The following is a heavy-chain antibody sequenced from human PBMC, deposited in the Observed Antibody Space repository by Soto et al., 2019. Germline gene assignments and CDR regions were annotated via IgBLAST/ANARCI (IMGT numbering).Heavy chain of an antibody. CDR2: IYSTGNT. J-gene: IGHJ6*02. CDR3: RRSSRYSTDV. Sequence: QPQLQESGPGLVKPSETLSLTCTVSGDSIRSSSYWGWIRQPPGKGLEWIGSIYSTGNTYYNPSLXSXVXIXXDTSKNQFSLNVISVTAADTAVYYCRRSSRYSTDVWGQGTTVTVSS. CDR1: GDSIRSSSY. V-gene: IGHV4-39*01. D-gene: IGHD6-13*01.